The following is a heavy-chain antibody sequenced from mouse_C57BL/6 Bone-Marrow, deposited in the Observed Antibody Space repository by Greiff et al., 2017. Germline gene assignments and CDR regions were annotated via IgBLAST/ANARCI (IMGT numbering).Heavy chain of an antibody. CDR2: IDPSDSYT. CDR3: ASSYYDYDEYFDV. D-gene: IGHD2-4*01. V-gene: IGHV1-69*01. CDR1: GYTFTSYW. J-gene: IGHJ1*03. Sequence: QVQLQQPGAELVMPGASVKLSCKASGYTFTSYWMHWVKQRPGQGLEWIGEIDPSDSYTNYNQKFKGKSTLTVEQSSSTAYMQLSSLTSEDSAVYYCASSYYDYDEYFDVWGTGTTVTVSS.